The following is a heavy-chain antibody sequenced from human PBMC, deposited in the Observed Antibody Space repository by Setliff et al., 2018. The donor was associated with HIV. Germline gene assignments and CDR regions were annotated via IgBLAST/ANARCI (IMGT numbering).Heavy chain of an antibody. D-gene: IGHD6-19*01. CDR2: ISAYNGNT. CDR3: ARDQGSGWYYYYYVMDV. CDR1: GYTFTSYG. Sequence: ASVKVSCKASGYTFTSYGISWVRQAPGQGLEWMGWISAYNGNTNYAQKLQGRVTMTTDTSTSTAYMELRSLRSDGTAVYYCARDQGSGWYYYYYVMDVWGQGTTVTVSS. V-gene: IGHV1-18*01. J-gene: IGHJ6*02.